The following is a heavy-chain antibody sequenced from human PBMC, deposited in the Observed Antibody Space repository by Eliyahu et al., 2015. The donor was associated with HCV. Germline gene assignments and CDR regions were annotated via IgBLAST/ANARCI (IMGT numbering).Heavy chain of an antibody. D-gene: IGHD2-21*02. V-gene: IGHV3-33*01. Sequence: QVQLVESGGGVVQPGRSLRLSCAASGFTFSTYGMHWVRQAPGKGLGGGGVIWYDGGNKYYLDSVKGRFTISRDTSKNTLYLQMDGLRAEDTAVYYCARAKRSGDQTLDYWDQGTLVTVSS. CDR3: ARAKRSGDQTLDY. CDR1: GFTFSTYG. J-gene: IGHJ4*02. CDR2: IWYDGGNK.